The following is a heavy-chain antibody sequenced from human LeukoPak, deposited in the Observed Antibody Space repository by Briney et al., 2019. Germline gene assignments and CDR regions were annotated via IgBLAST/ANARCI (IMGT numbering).Heavy chain of an antibody. V-gene: IGHV4-59*08. CDR2: IYYSGST. CDR3: ARHGTRSFDY. D-gene: IGHD2-2*01. J-gene: IGHJ4*02. Sequence: PSETLSLTCTVSGGSISSYYWSWIRQPPGKGLEWIGYIYYSGSTNYNPSLKSRVTISVDTSKNQFSLKLNSVTAADTAVYYCARHGTRSFDYWGQGTLVTVSS. CDR1: GGSISSYY.